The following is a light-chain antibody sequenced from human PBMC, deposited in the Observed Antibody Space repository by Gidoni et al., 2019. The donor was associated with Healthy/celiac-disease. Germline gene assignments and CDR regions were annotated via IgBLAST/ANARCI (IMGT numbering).Light chain of an antibody. V-gene: IGLV2-14*03. CDR1: SSDVGGYNY. Sequence: QSALTQPASVSGSPGQSITISCTGTSSDVGGYNYVSWYQQPPGKAPKLMIYDVSNRPSGVSNRFTGSKSGNTASRTISGLQADDEADYYCSSYTSSSTPRWVFGGGTKLTVL. CDR2: DVS. CDR3: SSYTSSSTPRWV. J-gene: IGLJ3*02.